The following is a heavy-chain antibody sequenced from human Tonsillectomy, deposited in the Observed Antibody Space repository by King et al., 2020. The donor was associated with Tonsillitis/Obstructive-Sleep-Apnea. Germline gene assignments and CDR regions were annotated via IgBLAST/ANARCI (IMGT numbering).Heavy chain of an antibody. Sequence: VQLQESGPGLVKPSETLSITCSVSGGSMNYYYWSWIRQPPGKGLEWIGYIYYSGSTNSKPSLKSRVTISVDTSKNQFSLKLKSVTAADPAVYYCARDGHIYGRGGGFDLWGQGTMVTVSS. CDR1: GGSMNYYY. D-gene: IGHD5-18*01. CDR2: IYYSGST. J-gene: IGHJ3*01. CDR3: ARDGHIYGRGGGFDL. V-gene: IGHV4-59*01.